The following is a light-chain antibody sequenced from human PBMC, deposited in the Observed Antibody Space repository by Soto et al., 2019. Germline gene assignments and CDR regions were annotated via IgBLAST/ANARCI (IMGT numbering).Light chain of an antibody. J-gene: IGKJ1*01. CDR2: KAS. Sequence: DIQMTQSPSTLYSSLGDRVTITCRASQSISSWVAWYQQKPGKGPKLLIYKASHLESGVPSRFSGSGSGTEFTLTICSLKSEDYGVYFCQQYNSHWTFCQGTKVDIK. V-gene: IGKV1-5*03. CDR3: QQYNSHWT. CDR1: QSISSW.